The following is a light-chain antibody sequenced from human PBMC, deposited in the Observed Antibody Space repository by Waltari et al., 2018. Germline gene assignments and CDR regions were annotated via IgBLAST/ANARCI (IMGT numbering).Light chain of an antibody. J-gene: IGKJ4*01. Sequence: EIVMTQSPATLSVSPGERATLTCRASQSISSNLAWYQQKPGQAPRPLIYRASARATGVPARFSGSVSGTEFTLTISSLQSEDFAVYYCQQYNNWPLTFGGGTKVEIK. CDR2: RAS. V-gene: IGKV3-15*01. CDR3: QQYNNWPLT. CDR1: QSISSN.